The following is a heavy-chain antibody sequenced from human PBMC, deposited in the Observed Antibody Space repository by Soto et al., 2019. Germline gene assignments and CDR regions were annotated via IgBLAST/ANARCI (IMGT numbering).Heavy chain of an antibody. J-gene: IGHJ3*02. V-gene: IGHV4-59*01. Sequence: PSETLALTCTVSGGSISSYYWSWIRQPPGKGLEWIGYIYYSGSTSYNPSLKSRVTISVDTSKNQFSLKLSSVTAADTAVYYCAREGYCSGGSCYSNLGDAFDIWGQGTMVTVSS. CDR3: AREGYCSGGSCYSNLGDAFDI. CDR1: GGSISSYY. CDR2: IYYSGST. D-gene: IGHD2-15*01.